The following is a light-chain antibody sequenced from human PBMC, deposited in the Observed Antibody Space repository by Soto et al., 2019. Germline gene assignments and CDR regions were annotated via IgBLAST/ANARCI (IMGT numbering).Light chain of an antibody. CDR1: RSDVGGYKY. CDR3: CSYGGGRTPLG. J-gene: IGLJ2*01. CDR2: DVS. Sequence: QSVLTRPRSVSGSPGQSVAISCTGSRSDVGGYKYVSWYQQFPGKAPKLIIYDVSRRPSGVPDRFSGSKSGNTASLTISGLQAEDEGDYYCCSYGGGRTPLGFGGGTKVTVL. V-gene: IGLV2-11*01.